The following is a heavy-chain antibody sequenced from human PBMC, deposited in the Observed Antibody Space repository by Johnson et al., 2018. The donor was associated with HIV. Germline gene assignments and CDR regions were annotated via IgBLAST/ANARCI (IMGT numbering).Heavy chain of an antibody. D-gene: IGHD3-3*01. V-gene: IGHV3-7*05. Sequence: VQLVESGGGLVQPGGSLRLSCAAFDFTSSNYWMSWVRQAPGKGLEWVANIKQDGSEKYYVDSVKGRFTISRDNAKNSLYLQMNSLRAEDTALYYCARVLRFLEYSLDAFDIWGQGTMVTVSS. J-gene: IGHJ3*02. CDR3: ARVLRFLEYSLDAFDI. CDR1: DFTSSNYW. CDR2: IKQDGSEK.